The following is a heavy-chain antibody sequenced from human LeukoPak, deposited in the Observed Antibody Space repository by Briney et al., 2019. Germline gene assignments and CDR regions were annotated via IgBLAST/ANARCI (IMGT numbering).Heavy chain of an antibody. CDR3: ARAAGGSGRWGDNWLDP. V-gene: IGHV1-2*02. J-gene: IGHJ5*02. CDR2: INLNNGGT. D-gene: IGHD3-10*01. Sequence: ASVKVSCKASGYTFTNSYMHWVRQAPGQGLEWVGWINLNNGGTNHSQKFQGRVTMTSDTSIRTAYMELSSLRFDDTAVYYCARAAGGSGRWGDNWLDPWGQGTLVTVSS. CDR1: GYTFTNSY.